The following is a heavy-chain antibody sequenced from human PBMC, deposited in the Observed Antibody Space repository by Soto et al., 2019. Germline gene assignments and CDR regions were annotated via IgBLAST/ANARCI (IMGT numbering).Heavy chain of an antibody. J-gene: IGHJ6*03. D-gene: IGHD5-12*01. CDR1: GFTFSSYA. Sequence: GGSLRLSCAASGFTFSSYAMHWVRQAPGKGLEWVAVISYDGSNKYYADSVKGRFTISRDNSKNTLYLQMNSLRAEDTAVYYCARVFRSGYDFGYYYMDVWGKGTTVTVSS. CDR3: ARVFRSGYDFGYYYMDV. CDR2: ISYDGSNK. V-gene: IGHV3-30*04.